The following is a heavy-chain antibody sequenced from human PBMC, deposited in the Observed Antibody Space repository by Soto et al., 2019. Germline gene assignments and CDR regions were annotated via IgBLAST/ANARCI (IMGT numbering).Heavy chain of an antibody. V-gene: IGHV1-69*13. CDR2: IIPIFGTA. CDR1: GGTFSSYA. CDR3: ARSEYTAMAGSYYYYGRDV. Sequence: SVKVSCKASGGTFSSYAISWVRQAPGQGLEWMGGIIPIFGTANYAQKFQGRVTITADESTSTAYMELSSLRSEDTAVYYCARSEYTAMAGSYYYYGRDVWGQGTTVTVSS. J-gene: IGHJ6*02. D-gene: IGHD5-18*01.